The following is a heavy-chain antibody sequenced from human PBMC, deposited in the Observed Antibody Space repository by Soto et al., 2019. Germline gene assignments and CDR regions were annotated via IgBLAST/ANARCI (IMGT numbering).Heavy chain of an antibody. Sequence: TLSLTCAVYGGSFSGYYWSWIRQPPGKGLEWIGEINHSGSTNYNPSLKGRVTISVDTSKNQFSLKLSSVTAADTAVYYCARSGYSSSWYSSNFDYWGQGTLVTVSS. J-gene: IGHJ4*02. V-gene: IGHV4-34*01. CDR2: INHSGST. CDR1: GGSFSGYY. CDR3: ARSGYSSSWYSSNFDY. D-gene: IGHD6-13*01.